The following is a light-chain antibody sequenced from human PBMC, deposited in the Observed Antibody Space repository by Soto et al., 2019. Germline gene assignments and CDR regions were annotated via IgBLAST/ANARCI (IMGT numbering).Light chain of an antibody. CDR1: QSVSSN. CDR2: GAS. V-gene: IGKV3-15*01. Sequence: EIVMTQSPATLSVSPGERATLSCRASQSVSSNLAWYQQKPGQAPRLLIYGASNRATGIPARFSGSGSGTEFTLTISSMQSEDFAIYYCQQYNKWPPYTFGQGTKLEIK. J-gene: IGKJ2*01. CDR3: QQYNKWPPYT.